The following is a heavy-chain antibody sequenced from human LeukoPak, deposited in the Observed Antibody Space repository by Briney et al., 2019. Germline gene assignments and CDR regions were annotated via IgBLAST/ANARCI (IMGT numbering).Heavy chain of an antibody. J-gene: IGHJ5*02. CDR1: GYSISSGYY. D-gene: IGHD1-1*01. V-gene: IGHV4-38-2*02. CDR3: ARDETGTPSIKRRAWFDP. Sequence: SETLSLTCTVSGYSISSGYYWGWIRQPPGKGLEWIGSIYHSGSTYYNPSLKSRGTISVDTSKNQFSLKLSSVTAADTAVYYCARDETGTPSIKRRAWFDPRGQGTLVTVSS. CDR2: IYHSGST.